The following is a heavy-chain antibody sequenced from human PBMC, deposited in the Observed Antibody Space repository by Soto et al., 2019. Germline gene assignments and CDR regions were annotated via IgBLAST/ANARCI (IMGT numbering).Heavy chain of an antibody. CDR1: GFSLSTSGVG. D-gene: IGHD1-1*01. V-gene: IGHV2-5*02. Sequence: SGPTLVNPTQTLTRTCTFSGFSLSTSGVGVCWIRQPPGKALEWLAFIYWDDDKRYSPSLRSRLTITKDTSRNQVLLTMTHIDPVDRGSYFCAHSAGLQGNWEGGYFVYWGLGTLVTVS. CDR2: IYWDDDK. CDR3: AHSAGLQGNWEGGYFVY. J-gene: IGHJ4*03.